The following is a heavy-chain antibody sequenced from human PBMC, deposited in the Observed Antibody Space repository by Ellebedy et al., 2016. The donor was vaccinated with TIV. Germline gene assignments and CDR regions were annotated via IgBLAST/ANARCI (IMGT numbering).Heavy chain of an antibody. D-gene: IGHD6-19*01. CDR2: IIPILGIA. V-gene: IGHV1-69*04. J-gene: IGHJ4*02. CDR1: GGTFSSYA. CDR3: ATEADSGWYGY. Sequence: AASVKVSCKASGGTFSSYAISWVRQAPGQGLEWMGRIIPILGIANYAQKFQGRVTITADKSTSTAYMELSSLRSEDTAVYYCATEADSGWYGYWGQGTLVTVSS.